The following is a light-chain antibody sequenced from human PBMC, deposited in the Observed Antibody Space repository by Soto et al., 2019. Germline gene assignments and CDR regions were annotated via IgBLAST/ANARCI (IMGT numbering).Light chain of an antibody. CDR1: QSVRSY. CDR2: GAF. CDR3: QQYNNWPRT. Sequence: DIRMKQSPSVLAASVEDRVTITCRASQSVRSYLAWYQQKPGQAPRLLIYGAFTRASGFPARFSGGGSGTEFTLTISSLQSEDFAVYYCQQYNNWPRTFGQGTKVDI. V-gene: IGKV3-15*01. J-gene: IGKJ1*01.